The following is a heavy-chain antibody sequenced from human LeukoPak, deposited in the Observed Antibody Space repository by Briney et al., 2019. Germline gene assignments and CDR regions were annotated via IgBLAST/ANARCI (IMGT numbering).Heavy chain of an antibody. J-gene: IGHJ6*03. Sequence: SQTLTPTCAISGDSVSSNSAAWNWIRQSPSRGLEWLGRTYYRSKWYNDYAVSVKSRITINPDTSKNQFSLQLNSVTPEDTAVYYCARDPRCGSSCYTGKYYYMDVWGKGTTVTVSS. CDR1: GDSVSSNSAA. CDR3: ARDPRCGSSCYTGKYYYMDV. D-gene: IGHD2-2*02. CDR2: TYYRSKWYN. V-gene: IGHV6-1*01.